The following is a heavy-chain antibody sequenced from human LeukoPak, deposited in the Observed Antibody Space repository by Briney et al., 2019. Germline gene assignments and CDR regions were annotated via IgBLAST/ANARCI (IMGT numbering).Heavy chain of an antibody. V-gene: IGHV3-15*01. J-gene: IGHJ4*02. CDR2: IKSRTDGGTT. Sequence: PGGSLRLSCAASGFTFNNAWMTWVRQAPGKGLEWVGRIKSRTDGGTTDHAAPVKGRFTISRDDSKNTVYLQMESLKTEDSAVYYCTTAPECGGDCYFYWGQGTLVTVSS. D-gene: IGHD2-21*02. CDR1: GFTFNNAW. CDR3: TTAPECGGDCYFY.